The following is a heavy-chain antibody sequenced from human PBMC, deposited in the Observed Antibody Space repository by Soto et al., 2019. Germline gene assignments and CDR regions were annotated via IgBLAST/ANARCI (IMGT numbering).Heavy chain of an antibody. CDR2: ISGSGGST. CDR3: GKKGGRGSGGGGYYFDY. Sequence: EVQLLESGGGLVQPGGSLRLSCAASGFTFSSYAMSWVRQAPGKGLEWVSAISGSGGSTYYADSVKGRFTISRDNSKNTLYMQMNSLRAGDTAVYYWGKKGGRGSGGGGYYFDYWGQGTLVTVSS. CDR1: GFTFSSYA. V-gene: IGHV3-23*01. J-gene: IGHJ4*02. D-gene: IGHD3-10*01.